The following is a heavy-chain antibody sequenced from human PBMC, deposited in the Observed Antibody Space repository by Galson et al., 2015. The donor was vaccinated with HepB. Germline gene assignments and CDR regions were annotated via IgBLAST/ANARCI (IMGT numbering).Heavy chain of an antibody. D-gene: IGHD6-13*01. J-gene: IGHJ4*02. CDR2: IRCDTYGATT. CDR3: TVHDTLAAAAFFDY. Sequence: SLRLSCAASGFTFGDYAMSWVRQAPGKGLEWIGFIRCDTYGATTEYAASVKGRFIISRDDSKSLTYLQLNSLKTEDTAVYYCTVHDTLAAAAFFDYWGQGALVTVSS. V-gene: IGHV3-49*04. CDR1: GFTFGDYA.